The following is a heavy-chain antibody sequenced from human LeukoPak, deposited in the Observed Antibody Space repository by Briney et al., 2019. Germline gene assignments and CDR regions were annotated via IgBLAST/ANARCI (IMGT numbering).Heavy chain of an antibody. CDR2: INHSGST. J-gene: IGHJ6*04. V-gene: IGHV4-34*01. CDR1: GGSFSGYY. CDR3: ARGCSSTSCYSKAIFGEVPRAMDV. D-gene: IGHD2-2*01. Sequence: SETLSLTCAVYGGSFSGYYWSWIRQPPGKGLEWIGEINHSGSTNYNPSLKSRVTISVDTSKNQFSLKLSSVTAADTAVYYCARGCSSTSCYSKAIFGEVPRAMDVWGKGTTVTVSS.